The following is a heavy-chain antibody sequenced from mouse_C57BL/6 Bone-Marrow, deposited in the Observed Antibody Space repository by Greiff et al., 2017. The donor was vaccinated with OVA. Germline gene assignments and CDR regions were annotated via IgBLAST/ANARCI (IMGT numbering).Heavy chain of an antibody. CDR3: ASPYGSSPLGYWYFDV. CDR1: GYTFTSYW. V-gene: IGHV1-69*01. D-gene: IGHD1-1*01. J-gene: IGHJ1*03. CDR2: IDPSDSYT. Sequence: QVQLQQPGAELVMPGASVKLSCKASGYTFTSYWMHWVKQRPGQGLEWIGEIDPSDSYTNYNQKFKGKSTLTVDKSSSTAYMQLSSLTSEDSAVYYCASPYGSSPLGYWYFDVWGTGTTVTVSS.